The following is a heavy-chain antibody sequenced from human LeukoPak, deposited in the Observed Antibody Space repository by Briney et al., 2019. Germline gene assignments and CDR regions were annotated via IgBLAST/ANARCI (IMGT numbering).Heavy chain of an antibody. D-gene: IGHD2/OR15-2a*01. CDR3: AKDPIIGRPDYFDY. CDR1: GFTFSSYG. J-gene: IGHJ4*02. V-gene: IGHV3-33*06. CDR2: IWYDGSNK. Sequence: GGSLRLSCAASGFTFSSYGMHWVRQAPGKGLEWVAVIWYDGSNKYYADSVKGRFTISRDNSKNTLYLQMNSLRAEDTAVYYCAKDPIIGRPDYFDYWGQGTLVTVSS.